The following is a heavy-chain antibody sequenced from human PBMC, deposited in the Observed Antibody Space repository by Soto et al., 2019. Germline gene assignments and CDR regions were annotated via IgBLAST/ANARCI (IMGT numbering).Heavy chain of an antibody. CDR1: GGSVSSGSYY. J-gene: IGHJ4*02. CDR3: ARQRTSVVTQAYFDS. CDR2: IYYSGST. Sequence: ETLSLTCTVSGGSVSSGSYYWSWIRQPPGKGLEWIGYIYYSGSTNYNPSLKSRGTISVDTSKNQFSLKLSSVTAADTAVYYCARQRTSVVTQAYFDSWGQGSLVTVSS. V-gene: IGHV4-61*01. D-gene: IGHD2-21*02.